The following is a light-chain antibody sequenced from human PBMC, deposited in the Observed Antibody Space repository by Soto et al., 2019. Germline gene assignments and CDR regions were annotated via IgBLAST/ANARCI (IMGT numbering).Light chain of an antibody. CDR1: QTISRN. CDR3: QQSYSTPLT. J-gene: IGKJ4*01. CDR2: AAS. Sequence: DIQMAHSPPSLSASVGARVSITCRGSQTISRNLKWYQQKSGKAPNLLIYAASSLQSGVPSRFSGSGSGTHFTFPISSLQREDFATYYCQQSYSTPLTFGGGTKVEIK. V-gene: IGKV1-39*01.